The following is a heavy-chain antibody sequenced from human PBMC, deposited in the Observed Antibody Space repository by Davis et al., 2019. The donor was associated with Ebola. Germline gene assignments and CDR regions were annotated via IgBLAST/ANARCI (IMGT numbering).Heavy chain of an antibody. D-gene: IGHD3-22*01. J-gene: IGHJ3*02. Sequence: MPSETLSLTCAVYGGSFSGYYWSWIRQPPGKGLEWIGEINHSGSTNYNPSLKSRVTISVDTSKNQFSLKLSSVTAADTAVYYCARGGWYYYDSSGYYGVGHAFDIWGQGTMVTVSS. CDR1: GGSFSGYY. V-gene: IGHV4-34*01. CDR3: ARGGWYYYDSSGYYGVGHAFDI. CDR2: INHSGST.